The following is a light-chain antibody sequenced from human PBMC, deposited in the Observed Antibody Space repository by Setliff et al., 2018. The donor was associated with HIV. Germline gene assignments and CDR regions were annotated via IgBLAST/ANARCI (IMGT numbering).Light chain of an antibody. CDR2: QAS. CDR1: SGDVGRYNL. CDR3: CSNTGSNTYV. J-gene: IGLJ1*01. V-gene: IGLV2-23*01. Sequence: QSALAQPASVSGSPGQSITISCTVTSGDVGRYNLVSWYQQQPGKPPKLMIYQASKRPSGVSNHFSGSKSGNTASLTISGLQAEDEADYYCCSNTGSNTYVFGTGTKVTV.